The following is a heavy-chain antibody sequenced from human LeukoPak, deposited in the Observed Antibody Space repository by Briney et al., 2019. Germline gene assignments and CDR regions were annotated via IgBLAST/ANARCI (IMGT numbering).Heavy chain of an antibody. CDR3: ARGYCTNAVCSLGPTQA. CDR2: IYHSGST. V-gene: IGHV4-38-2*02. J-gene: IGHJ4*02. D-gene: IGHD2-8*01. Sequence: SETLSLTCTVSGYSISSGYYWGWIRQPPGKGLEWIGSIYHSGSTYYNPSLKSRVTISLDTSKNQFSLKLSSVTAADTAVYYCARGYCTNAVCSLGPTQAWGQGTLVTVSS. CDR1: GYSISSGYY.